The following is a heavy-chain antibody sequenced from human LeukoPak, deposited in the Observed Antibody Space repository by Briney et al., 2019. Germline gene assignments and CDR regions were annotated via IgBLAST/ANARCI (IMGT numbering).Heavy chain of an antibody. CDR1: GFTFSSYA. Sequence: GGSLRLSCAASGFTFSSYAMSWVRQAPGKGLEWVSGISGSGDNTYYADSVKGRFTISRGNSKNTLYVQVNSLGTEDTAAYYCAKTAVVITFRFDDWGQGALVTVSS. CDR3: AKTAVVITFRFDD. J-gene: IGHJ4*02. V-gene: IGHV3-23*01. D-gene: IGHD4/OR15-4a*01. CDR2: ISGSGDNT.